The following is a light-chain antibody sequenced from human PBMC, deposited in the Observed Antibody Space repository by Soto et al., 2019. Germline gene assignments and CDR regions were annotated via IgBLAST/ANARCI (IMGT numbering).Light chain of an antibody. CDR2: EDN. J-gene: IGLJ3*02. CDR1: SSDVVNYNL. V-gene: IGLV2-23*01. Sequence: QSVLMQPASVSASPGQSISISCTGTSSDVVNYNLVSWYQHHPGKAPRLIISEDNKRPSGISNRFSGAKSGNTASLTISGLQAEDEGDYYCCSYARSTSWVFGGGTKLTVL. CDR3: CSYARSTSWV.